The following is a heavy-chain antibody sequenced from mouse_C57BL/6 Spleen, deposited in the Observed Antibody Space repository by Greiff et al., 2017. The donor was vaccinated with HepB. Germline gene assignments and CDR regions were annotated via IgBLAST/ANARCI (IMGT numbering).Heavy chain of an antibody. CDR1: GYSFTGYY. V-gene: IGHV1-42*01. D-gene: IGHD1-2*01. J-gene: IGHJ1*03. Sequence: EVKLMESGPELVKPGASVKISCKASGYSFTGYYMNWVKQSPEKSLEWIGEINPSTGGTTYNQKFKAKATLTVDKSSSTAYMQLKSLTSEDSAVYYCARLLRPPYWYFDVWGTGTTVTVSS. CDR2: INPSTGGT. CDR3: ARLLRPPYWYFDV.